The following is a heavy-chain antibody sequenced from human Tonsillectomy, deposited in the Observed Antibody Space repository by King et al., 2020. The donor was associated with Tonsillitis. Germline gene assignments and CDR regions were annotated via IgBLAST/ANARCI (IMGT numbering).Heavy chain of an antibody. D-gene: IGHD6-19*01. CDR2: IRYDGSNK. J-gene: IGHJ3*02. Sequence: VQLVESGGGVVQPGGSLRLSCAASGSIFSSYGMHWVRQAPGKGLEWVAFIRYDGSNKYYADSVKGRFTISRDNSKNTLYLQMNSLRAEDTAVYYCAKPRARRYDSSGWFDAFDIWGQGTMVTVSS. CDR1: GSIFSSYG. V-gene: IGHV3-30*02. CDR3: AKPRARRYDSSGWFDAFDI.